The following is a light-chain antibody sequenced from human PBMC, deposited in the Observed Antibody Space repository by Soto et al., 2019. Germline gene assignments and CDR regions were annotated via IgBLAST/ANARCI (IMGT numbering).Light chain of an antibody. CDR2: QAS. CDR1: QSISRW. CDR3: HQYSNQWT. V-gene: IGKV1-5*03. Sequence: DIQMTQSPSTLSASVGDRVTITCRASQSISRWLAWYQQKPGEAPKLLIYQASNLESGVPSRFSGSGSGTEFTLTVSSLQPDDSATYYCHQYSNQWTFGQGTKVDIK. J-gene: IGKJ1*01.